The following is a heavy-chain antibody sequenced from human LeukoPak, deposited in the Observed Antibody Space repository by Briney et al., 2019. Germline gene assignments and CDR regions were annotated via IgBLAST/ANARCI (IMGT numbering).Heavy chain of an antibody. Sequence: SETLSLTCSVSGDSISTSSYYWGWIRQAPGKGLEWIGTIYYSGSTYYNPSLTSRVTISVDTSKNQFSLKLSSVTAADTAVYYCARHKDYYNSYMDVWGKGTTVTISS. J-gene: IGHJ6*03. V-gene: IGHV4-39*01. CDR2: IYYSGST. CDR3: ARHKDYYNSYMDV. CDR1: GDSISTSSYY.